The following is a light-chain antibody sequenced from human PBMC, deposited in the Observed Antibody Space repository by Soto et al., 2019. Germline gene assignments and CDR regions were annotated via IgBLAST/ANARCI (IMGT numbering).Light chain of an antibody. V-gene: IGLV1-47*02. CDR1: RSNIGSNY. CDR2: TND. Sequence: QSVLTQPPSASGTPGQRVTISCSGSRSNIGSNYVYWYQQLPGTAPKLLMYTNDQRPSGVPDRFAGSKSGTSASLAISGLQTEDEADYYCCSYAGSRTYVFGPGTKVTVL. CDR3: CSYAGSRTYV. J-gene: IGLJ1*01.